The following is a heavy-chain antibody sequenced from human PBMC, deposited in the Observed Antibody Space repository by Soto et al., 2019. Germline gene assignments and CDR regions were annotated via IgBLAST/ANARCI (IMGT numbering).Heavy chain of an antibody. D-gene: IGHD3-10*01. CDR1: GFSLTTSGVA. V-gene: IGHV2-5*02. CDR3: VHEYVIIMILGAGGRAFVD. CDR2: IYWDDDK. Sequence: QNTLKESGPTLVKPTQTLTLTCTFSGFSLTTSGVAVGCSRQPPRKALEWLAHIYWDDDKGCSPSLMSRLTIPKATSKNTVVLTMTEMEPMDTSPYSCVHEYVIIMILGAGGRAFVDWGQGSL. J-gene: IGHJ4*02.